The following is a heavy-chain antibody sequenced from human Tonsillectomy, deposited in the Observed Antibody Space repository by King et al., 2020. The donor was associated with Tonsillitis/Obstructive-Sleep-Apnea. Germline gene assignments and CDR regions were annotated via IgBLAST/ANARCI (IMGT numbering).Heavy chain of an antibody. D-gene: IGHD3-3*01. V-gene: IGHV4-39*01. CDR1: GGSISSSSYY. CDR3: ARHYFTIFGVVTPPDY. J-gene: IGHJ4*02. CDR2: IYYSGST. Sequence: QLQESGPGLVKPSETLSLTCTVSGGSISSSSYYWGWIRQPPGKGLEWIGSIYYSGSTYYNPSLKSRVTISVDTSKNQFSLKLSSVTAADTAVYYCARHYFTIFGVVTPPDYWGQGTLVTVSS.